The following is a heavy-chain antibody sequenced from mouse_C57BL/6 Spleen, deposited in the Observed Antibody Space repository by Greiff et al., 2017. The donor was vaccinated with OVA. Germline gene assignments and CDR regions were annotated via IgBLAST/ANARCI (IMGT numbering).Heavy chain of an antibody. CDR3: AIYYGDY. Sequence: EVKLQESGPELVKPGASVKISCKASGYSFTGYYMNWVKQSPEKSLEWIGEINPSTGGTTYNQKFKAKATLTVDKSSSTAYMQLKSLTSEDSAVYYCAIYYGDYWGQGTTLTVSS. V-gene: IGHV1-42*01. J-gene: IGHJ2*01. D-gene: IGHD2-1*01. CDR1: GYSFTGYY. CDR2: INPSTGGT.